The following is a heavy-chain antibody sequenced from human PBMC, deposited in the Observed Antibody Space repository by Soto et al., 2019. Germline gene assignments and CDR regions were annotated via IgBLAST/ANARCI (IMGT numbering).Heavy chain of an antibody. CDR2: IYWDDDK. D-gene: IGHD4-17*01. CDR3: AHRLEGRGYRDGWWSDP. Sequence: QITLKESGPTLVKPTQTLTLTCTFSGFSLSTSGVGVGWIRQPPRKALEWLALIYWDDDKRYSPSLKSRLTITKDPSNIQVDLTMPHMDPVDTATYYCAHRLEGRGYRDGWWSDPWGQGTLVTVSS. J-gene: IGHJ5*02. CDR1: GFSLSTSGVG. V-gene: IGHV2-5*02.